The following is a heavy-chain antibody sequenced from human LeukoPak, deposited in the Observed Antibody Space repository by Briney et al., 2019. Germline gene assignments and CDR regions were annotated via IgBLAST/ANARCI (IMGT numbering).Heavy chain of an antibody. CDR3: ARDGSDYVVDY. D-gene: IGHD1-26*01. Sequence: GASVKVSCKASGGTFSSYAISWVRQAPGQGLEWMGWISAYNGNTNYAQKLQGRVTMTTDTSTSTAYMELRSLRSDDTAVYYCARDGSDYVVDYWGQGTLVTVSS. J-gene: IGHJ4*02. CDR1: GGTFSSYA. V-gene: IGHV1-18*01. CDR2: ISAYNGNT.